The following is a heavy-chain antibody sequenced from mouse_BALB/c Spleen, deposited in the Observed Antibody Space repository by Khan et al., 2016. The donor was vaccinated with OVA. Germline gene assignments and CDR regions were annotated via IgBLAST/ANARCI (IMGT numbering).Heavy chain of an antibody. Sequence: EVQLQESGAELGRPGSSVKLSCKTSGNTFTSYGIKWVKQRPGQGLEWIGYIYPGNGYTEYNEKFQGKAILTSDTASSTAYMQLRSLTSEDSAIDFCTTAYYRYYFDYWGQGTTLTVSS. D-gene: IGHD2-14*01. CDR3: TTAYYRYYFDY. V-gene: IGHV1S134*01. CDR2: IYPGNGYT. J-gene: IGHJ2*01. CDR1: GNTFTSYG.